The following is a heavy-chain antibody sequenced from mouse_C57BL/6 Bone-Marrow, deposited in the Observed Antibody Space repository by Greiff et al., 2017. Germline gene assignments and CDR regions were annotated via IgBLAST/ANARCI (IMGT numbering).Heavy chain of an antibody. CDR3: ARCHYSNYFDY. Sequence: VQLVESGAELVRPGASVKLSCKASGYTFTDYYINWVKQRPGQGLEWIARIYPGSGNTYYNEKFKGKATLTAEKSSSTAYMQLSSLTSEDSAVYFCARCHYSNYFDYWGQGTTLTVSS. CDR1: GYTFTDYY. V-gene: IGHV1-76*01. J-gene: IGHJ2*01. D-gene: IGHD2-5*01. CDR2: IYPGSGNT.